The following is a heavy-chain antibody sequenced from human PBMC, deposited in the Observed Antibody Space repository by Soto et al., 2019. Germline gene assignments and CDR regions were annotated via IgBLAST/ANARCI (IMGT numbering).Heavy chain of an antibody. CDR3: ARVGAQYNSSWYEGVYYYYGMDV. Sequence: PSQTLWLTCAISGDSVSSNSAAWNWIRQSPSRGLEWLGRTYYRSKWYNDYAVSVKSRITINPDTSKNQFSMQLNSVTPEDTSVYYCARVGAQYNSSWYEGVYYYYGMDVWGQGTTVTVSS. V-gene: IGHV6-1*01. CDR1: GDSVSSNSAA. J-gene: IGHJ6*02. CDR2: TYYRSKWYN. D-gene: IGHD6-13*01.